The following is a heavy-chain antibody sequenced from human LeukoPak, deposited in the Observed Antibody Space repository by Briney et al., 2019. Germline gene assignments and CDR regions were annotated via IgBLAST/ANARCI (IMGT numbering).Heavy chain of an antibody. J-gene: IGHJ4*02. V-gene: IGHV3-7*04. Sequence: GGSLRLSCAASGFTFSSYSMNWVRQAPGKGLEWVANIKQDGSEKYYVDSMKGRFTISRDNAKNSLYLQMNSLRAEDTAVYYCARSRYCRGGSCYSDYWGQGTLVTVSS. CDR1: GFTFSSYS. D-gene: IGHD2-15*01. CDR2: IKQDGSEK. CDR3: ARSRYCRGGSCYSDY.